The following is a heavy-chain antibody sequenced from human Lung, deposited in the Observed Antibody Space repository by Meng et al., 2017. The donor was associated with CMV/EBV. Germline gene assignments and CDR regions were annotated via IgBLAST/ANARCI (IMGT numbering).Heavy chain of an antibody. CDR3: ARGPLARDPPTYSSSWDATAYYGMDF. D-gene: IGHD6-13*01. Sequence: SVKVSXKASGYTFTTYGVSRVRQAPGQGLEWVGWINPYNGNTLYAQNFQGRVTVTTNTSTTTACMELRSLRSDDTAVYYCARGPLARDPPTYSSSWDATAYYGMDFWGQGTTVTVSS. V-gene: IGHV1-18*01. CDR1: GYTFTTYG. CDR2: INPYNGNT. J-gene: IGHJ6*02.